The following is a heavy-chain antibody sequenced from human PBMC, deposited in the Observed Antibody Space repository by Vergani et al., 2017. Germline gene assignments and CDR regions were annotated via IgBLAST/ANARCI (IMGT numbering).Heavy chain of an antibody. V-gene: IGHV3-23*01. D-gene: IGHD5-18*01. CDR3: AKDDTYGPDAFDI. CDR1: GFIFSTYA. J-gene: IGHJ3*02. CDR2: ISGSGGST. Sequence: EVQLLESGGGLVQPGGSLRLSCAASGFIFSTYAMSWVRQAPGKGLEWVSAISGSGGSTYYADSVKGRFTISRDNSKNTMYRQMDSLRAEDTAVYYCAKDDTYGPDAFDIWGQGTMVTVSS.